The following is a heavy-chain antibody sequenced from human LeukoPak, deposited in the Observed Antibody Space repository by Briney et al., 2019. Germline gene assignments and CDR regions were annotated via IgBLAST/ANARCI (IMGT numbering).Heavy chain of an antibody. CDR3: VRQSIATTPFDP. CDR1: GYSFTNYW. J-gene: IGHJ5*02. V-gene: IGHV5-51*01. Sequence: GESLKISCKDSGYSFTNYWLGWVRQMPGKGLEWMGMIYPGDSDTRYSPSFQGQVTISADTSISTAYLQWSSLKASDTAMYYCVRQSIATTPFDPWGQGTLVTVSS. D-gene: IGHD6-6*01. CDR2: IYPGDSDT.